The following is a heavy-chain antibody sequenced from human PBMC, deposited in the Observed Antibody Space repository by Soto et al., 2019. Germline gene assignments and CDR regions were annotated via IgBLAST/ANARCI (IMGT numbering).Heavy chain of an antibody. Sequence: TCWSLRLSFAASEFTYISYSMLRVRQTSGKVLECVSSISISSSYIYYADSVKGRFTISRDNAKNSLYLQMNSLRAEDTAVYYCARDREDIVVVVAAGLDYWGQGTLVTVSS. CDR1: EFTYISYS. CDR2: ISISSSYI. CDR3: ARDREDIVVVVAAGLDY. J-gene: IGHJ4*02. V-gene: IGHV3-21*01. D-gene: IGHD2-15*01.